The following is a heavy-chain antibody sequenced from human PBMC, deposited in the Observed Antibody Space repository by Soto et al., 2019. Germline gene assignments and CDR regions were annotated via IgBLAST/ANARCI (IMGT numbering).Heavy chain of an antibody. CDR1: GYTFTSYG. Sequence: QVQLVQSGAEVKKPGASVKVSCKASGYTFTSYGISWVRQAPGQGLEWMGWISAYNGNTNYAQKLQGRVTMTTDTSTSTAYMELRRLRSDDTAVYYCARDHYDFWSGYGIDYWGQGTLVTVSS. V-gene: IGHV1-18*01. D-gene: IGHD3-3*01. J-gene: IGHJ4*02. CDR2: ISAYNGNT. CDR3: ARDHYDFWSGYGIDY.